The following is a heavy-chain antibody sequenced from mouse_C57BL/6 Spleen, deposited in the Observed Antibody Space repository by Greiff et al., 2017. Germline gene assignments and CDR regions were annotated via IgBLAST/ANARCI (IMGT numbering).Heavy chain of an antibody. CDR3: ARGDYFDY. CDR1: GYTFTSYC. Sequence: QVQLQQSGAELARPGASVKLSCKASGYTFTSYCIRWVKQRTGQGLEWIGVIDPSDSYTNYNQKFKGKATLTVDTSSSTAYMQLSSLTSEDSAVYYCARGDYFDYWGQGTTLTVSS. V-gene: IGHV1-59*01. J-gene: IGHJ2*01. CDR2: IDPSDSYT.